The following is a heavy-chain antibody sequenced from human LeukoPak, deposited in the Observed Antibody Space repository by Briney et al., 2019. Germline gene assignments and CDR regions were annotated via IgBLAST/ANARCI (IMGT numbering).Heavy chain of an antibody. CDR3: ARDLGGRYSGYDFHYYYMDV. CDR1: GYTFTGYY. CDR2: INPNSGGT. Sequence: ASVKVSCKASGYTFTGYYMHWVRQAPGQGLEWMGWINPNSGGTNYAQKFQGRVTMTRDTSISTANMKLSRLRSDDTAVYYCARDLGGRYSGYDFHYYYMDVWGKGTTVTISS. D-gene: IGHD5-12*01. V-gene: IGHV1-2*02. J-gene: IGHJ6*03.